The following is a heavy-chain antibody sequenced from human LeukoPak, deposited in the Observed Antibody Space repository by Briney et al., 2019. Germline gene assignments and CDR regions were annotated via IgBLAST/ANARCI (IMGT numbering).Heavy chain of an antibody. CDR2: ISDNGGGT. V-gene: IGHV3-23*01. CDR1: GITLSNYG. CDR3: AKRGVVIRVILVGFHKQAYYFDS. Sequence: GGSLGLSCAVSGITLSNYGMSWVRQAPGKGLEWVAGISDNGGGTNYADSVKGRFTISRDSPKNTLYLQMNSLRAEDTAVYFCAKRGVVIRVILVGFHKQAYYFDSWGQGALVTVSS. D-gene: IGHD3-22*01. J-gene: IGHJ4*02.